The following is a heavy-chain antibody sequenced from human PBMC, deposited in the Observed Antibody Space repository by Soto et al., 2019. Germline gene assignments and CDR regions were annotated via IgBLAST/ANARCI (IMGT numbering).Heavy chain of an antibody. D-gene: IGHD7-27*01. J-gene: IGHJ3*02. CDR3: ARDHWGRRLGRDAAFDI. CDR2: IIPILGIA. Sequence: SVKVSCKASGYSFTRYGIGWARQAPGQGLEWMGRIIPILGIANYAQKSQGKVTSTADKSTSTAYMELRSLRSEDTAVYYCARDHWGRRLGRDAAFDIRRQGTMVIV. V-gene: IGHV1-69*04. CDR1: GYSFTRYG.